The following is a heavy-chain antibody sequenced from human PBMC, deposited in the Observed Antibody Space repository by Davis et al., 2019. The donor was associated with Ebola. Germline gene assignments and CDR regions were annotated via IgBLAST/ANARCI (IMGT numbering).Heavy chain of an antibody. V-gene: IGHV3-30*04. Sequence: GESLKISCAASGFTFSSYAMHWVRQAPGKGLEWVAVISYDGSNKYYADSVKGRFTISRDNSKNTLYLQMNSLRAEDTAVYYCARDTRRGWTLGGYGMDVWGQGTTVTVSS. CDR2: ISYDGSNK. J-gene: IGHJ6*02. D-gene: IGHD3-10*01. CDR1: GFTFSSYA. CDR3: ARDTRRGWTLGGYGMDV.